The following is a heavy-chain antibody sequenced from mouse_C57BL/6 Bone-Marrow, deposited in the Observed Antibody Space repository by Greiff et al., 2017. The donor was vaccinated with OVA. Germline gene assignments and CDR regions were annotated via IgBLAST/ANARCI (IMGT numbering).Heavy chain of an antibody. D-gene: IGHD1-1*01. V-gene: IGHV1-69*01. J-gene: IGHJ2*01. CDR3: ARQDTTVDFDY. CDR1: GYTFTSYW. Sequence: QVQLQQPGAELVMPGASVTLSCKASGYTFTSYWMHWVKQRPGHGLEWIGEIDPSDSYTNYNQKVKGKSTLTVDKSSSTAYMQLSSLTSEDSAVYDCARQDTTVDFDYWGQGTTLTVSS. CDR2: IDPSDSYT.